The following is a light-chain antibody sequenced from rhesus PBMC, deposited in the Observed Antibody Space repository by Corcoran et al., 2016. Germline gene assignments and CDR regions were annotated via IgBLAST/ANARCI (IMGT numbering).Light chain of an antibody. Sequence: DIQMTQSPSSLSASVGHRVTIPCRASQGISDYLSWYQQKPGKAPKRLIYAASSLESGVPSRFSGSGAGTEFTLTISSLQPEDFAAYYSLHGYNTPYTFGPGTKLDIK. CDR1: QGISDY. V-gene: IGKV1-36*02. CDR3: LHGYNTPYT. J-gene: IGKJ3*01. CDR2: AAS.